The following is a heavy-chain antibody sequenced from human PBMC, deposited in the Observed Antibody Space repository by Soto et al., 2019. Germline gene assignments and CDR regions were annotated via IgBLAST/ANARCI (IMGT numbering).Heavy chain of an antibody. CDR2: ISSNGGST. CDR3: ARMGGCSSTSCSALYYYMDV. D-gene: IGHD2-2*01. V-gene: IGHV3-64*01. J-gene: IGHJ6*03. CDR1: GFTCSRYA. Sequence: GGYLRLSCAASGFTCSRYALHWVRQAPGKGLLYLSAISSNGGSTYYANSVKGRFTISRDNSKNTLYLQMGSLRAEDMAVYYCARMGGCSSTSCSALYYYMDVRGKGTTVTVSS.